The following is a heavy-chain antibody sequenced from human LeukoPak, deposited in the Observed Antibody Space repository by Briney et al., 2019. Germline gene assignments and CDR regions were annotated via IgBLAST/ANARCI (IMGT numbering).Heavy chain of an antibody. CDR1: GFTFSNYN. V-gene: IGHV3-21*01. CDR2: INSRSTYI. Sequence: GGSLRLFCGASGFTFSNYNMNWGRQAPGEGLEWVSSINSRSTYIFYADSVMGRFTISRDNAKNSLFMHMNSLRAEDTAVDYCARDETNGFDSWGQGTLVTVSS. J-gene: IGHJ5*01. CDR3: ARDETNGFDS. D-gene: IGHD1-14*01.